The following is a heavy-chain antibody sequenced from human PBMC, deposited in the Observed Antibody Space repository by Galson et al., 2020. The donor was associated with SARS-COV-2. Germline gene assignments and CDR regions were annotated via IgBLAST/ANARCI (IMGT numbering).Heavy chain of an antibody. CDR1: GFSLSTSGMC. CDR3: SRTNYYIFTGSTQLLDF. V-gene: IGHV2-70*11. D-gene: IGHD3-9*01. CDR2: IDWDDDK. Sequence: SGPTLVKPTQTLTLTCTFSGFSLSTSGMCVSWIRQPPGKALEWLARIDWDDDKYYSTSLKTRLTISKDTSKNQVVLTMTNMDPVDTATYYCSRTNYYIFTGSTQLLDFWGQGTLVTVSS. J-gene: IGHJ4*02.